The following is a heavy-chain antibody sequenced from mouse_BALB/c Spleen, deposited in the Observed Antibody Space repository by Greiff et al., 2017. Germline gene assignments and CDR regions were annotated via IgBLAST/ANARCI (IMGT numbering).Heavy chain of an antibody. J-gene: IGHJ4*01. CDR3: ARQDYDSMDY. V-gene: IGHV1-7*01. CDR2: INPSTGYT. D-gene: IGHD2-4*01. CDR1: GYTFTSYW. Sequence: QVQLQQSGAELAKPGASVKMSCKASGYTFTSYWMHWVKQRPGQGLEWIGYINPSTGYTEYNQKFKDKATLTADKSSSTAYMQLSSLTSEDSAVYYCARQDYDSMDYWGQGTSVTVSS.